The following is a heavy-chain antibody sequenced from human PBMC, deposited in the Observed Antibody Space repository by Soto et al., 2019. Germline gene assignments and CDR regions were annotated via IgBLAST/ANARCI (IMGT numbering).Heavy chain of an antibody. CDR3: ARDRGDSSGYYPYYFDY. CDR2: IYYSGST. Sequence: SETLSLTCTVSGGSISSGGYYWSWIRQHPGKGLEWIGYIYYSGSTYYNPSLKSRVTISVDTSKNQFSLKLSSVTAADTAVYYCARDRGDSSGYYPYYFDYWGQGTLVTVSS. V-gene: IGHV4-31*03. D-gene: IGHD3-22*01. CDR1: GGSISSGGYY. J-gene: IGHJ4*02.